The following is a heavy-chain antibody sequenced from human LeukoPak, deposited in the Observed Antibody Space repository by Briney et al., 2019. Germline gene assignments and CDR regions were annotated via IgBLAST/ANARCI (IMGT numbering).Heavy chain of an antibody. D-gene: IGHD6-13*01. Sequence: ASVKVSCKASGYTFTSYGISWVRQAPGQGLEWMGWISAYNGNTNYAQKLQGRVTMTTDTSTNTAYMELRSLRSDDTAVYYCARVPFGGSSSWYDGWFDPRGQGTLVTVSS. J-gene: IGHJ5*02. CDR1: GYTFTSYG. V-gene: IGHV1-18*04. CDR3: ARVPFGGSSSWYDGWFDP. CDR2: ISAYNGNT.